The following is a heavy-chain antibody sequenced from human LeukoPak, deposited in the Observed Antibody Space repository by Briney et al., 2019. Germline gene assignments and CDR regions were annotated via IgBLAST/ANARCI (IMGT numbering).Heavy chain of an antibody. CDR3: AKARRGDTVTRDYFDY. J-gene: IGHJ4*02. Sequence: GGSLRLSCAASGFTFSSYGMHWVRQAPGKGLEWVAVIWYDGSNKYYADSVKGRFTISGDNSKNTLYLQMNSLRAEDTAVYYCAKARRGDTVTRDYFDYWGQGTLVTVSS. D-gene: IGHD4-17*01. V-gene: IGHV3-33*06. CDR1: GFTFSSYG. CDR2: IWYDGSNK.